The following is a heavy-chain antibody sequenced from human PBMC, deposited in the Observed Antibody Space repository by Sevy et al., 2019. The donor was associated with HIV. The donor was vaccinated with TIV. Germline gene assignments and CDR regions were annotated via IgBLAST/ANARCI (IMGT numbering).Heavy chain of an antibody. CDR2: ISGSGVST. J-gene: IGHJ4*02. V-gene: IGHV3-23*01. CDR3: AKDLAYDNTYLDF. D-gene: IGHD3-22*01. Sequence: GGSLRLSCEVFGFTFSSYGMHWVRQAPGKGLEWVSGISGSGVSTYYADSVKGRFTISRDNSRNTLYLQINSLRAEDTALYYCAKDLAYDNTYLDFWGQGTLVTVSS. CDR1: GFTFSSYG.